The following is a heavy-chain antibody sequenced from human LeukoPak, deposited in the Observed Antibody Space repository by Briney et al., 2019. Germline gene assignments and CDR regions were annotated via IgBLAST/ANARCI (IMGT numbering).Heavy chain of an antibody. J-gene: IGHJ4*02. CDR1: GFIFSDYF. CDR3: AKDSTAIPVDY. V-gene: IGHV3-11*01. Sequence: PGGSLRLSCAASGFIFSDYFMSWIRQAPGKGLEWVSYISSSGSTIYYADSVKGRFTISRDNAKNSLYLQMNSLRAEDTAVYYCAKDSTAIPVDYWGQGTLVTVSS. CDR2: ISSSGSTI. D-gene: IGHD2-21*02.